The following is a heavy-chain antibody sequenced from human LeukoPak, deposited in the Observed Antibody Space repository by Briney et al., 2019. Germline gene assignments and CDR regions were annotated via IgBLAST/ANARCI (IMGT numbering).Heavy chain of an antibody. CDR2: IYTSGST. V-gene: IGHV4-4*07. D-gene: IGHD6-13*01. J-gene: IGHJ5*02. CDR1: GGSISSYY. CDR3: AREKFIPGIAAAGTTNWFDP. Sequence: SETLSLTCTVSGGSISSYYWSWIRQPAGKGLEWIGRIYTSGSTNYNPSLKRRVTMSVDTSTNQFSLKLSSVTAADTAVYYCAREKFIPGIAAAGTTNWFDPWGQGTLVTVSS.